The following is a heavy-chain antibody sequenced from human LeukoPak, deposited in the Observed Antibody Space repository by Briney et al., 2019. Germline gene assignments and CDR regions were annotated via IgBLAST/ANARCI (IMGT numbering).Heavy chain of an antibody. J-gene: IGHJ5*02. CDR1: GYIFSNYG. V-gene: IGHV1-18*01. Sequence: ASVNVSCKATGYIFSNYGISWVRQAPGHGLEWMGWISSGGNTYYAPKFQDRATMTTDTSTSTAYMELRSLRFDDTAVYYCVRDFAWGSGGAPIDDNWLDPWGQGTLVTVSS. D-gene: IGHD7-27*01. CDR3: VRDFAWGSGGAPIDDNWLDP. CDR2: ISSGGNT.